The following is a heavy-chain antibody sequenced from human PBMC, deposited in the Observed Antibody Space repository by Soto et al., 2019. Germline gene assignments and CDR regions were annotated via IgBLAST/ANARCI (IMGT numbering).Heavy chain of an antibody. Sequence: RLFCGASGFTFSGYSINWVRQAPGKGLEWVSSISSSSSYIYYADSVKGRFTISRDNAKNSLYLQMNSLRAEDTAVYYCASNGLELLEFDYWGQGTLVTVSS. D-gene: IGHD1-7*01. CDR1: GFTFSGYS. CDR2: ISSSSSYI. J-gene: IGHJ4*02. CDR3: ASNGLELLEFDY. V-gene: IGHV3-21*01.